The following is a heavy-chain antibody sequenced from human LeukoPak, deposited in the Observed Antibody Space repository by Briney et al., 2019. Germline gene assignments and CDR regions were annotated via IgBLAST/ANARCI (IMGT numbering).Heavy chain of an antibody. Sequence: SETLSLTCTVSGYSISSGYYWGWIRQPPGKGLEWIGSIYHSGSTYYNPSLKSRVTISVDTSKNQFSLKLSSVTAADTAVYYCARDPRSRWLQPTGYFDYWGQGTLVTVSS. D-gene: IGHD5-24*01. CDR3: ARDPRSRWLQPTGYFDY. V-gene: IGHV4-38-2*02. J-gene: IGHJ4*02. CDR2: IYHSGST. CDR1: GYSISSGYY.